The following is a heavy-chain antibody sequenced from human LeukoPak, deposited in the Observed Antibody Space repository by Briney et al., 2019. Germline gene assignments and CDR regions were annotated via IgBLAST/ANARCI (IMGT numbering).Heavy chain of an antibody. CDR1: GYTFNGYY. V-gene: IGHV1-2*02. D-gene: IGHD3-10*01. CDR3: ARNLWFGESADAFNI. CDR2: INPNSGGI. Sequence: ASVKVSCKASGYTFNGYYMHWVRQAPGQGLEWMGWINPNSGGINYAQDFQGRVTLTRDTSISTAYMELSRLRSDDTAMYYCARNLWFGESADAFNIWGQGTMVTVSS. J-gene: IGHJ3*02.